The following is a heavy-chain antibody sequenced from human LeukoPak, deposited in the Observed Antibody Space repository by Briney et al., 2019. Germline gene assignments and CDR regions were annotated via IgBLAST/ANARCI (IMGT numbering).Heavy chain of an antibody. J-gene: IGHJ6*02. CDR2: ISRDGTIT. Sequence: PGGSLRLSCAASGLNLDAYAMHWLRPAPGKALEWVSLISRDGTITYYAASVKGRFTISRDNSKNSLFLEMNSLRSEDTALYYCAKDTPLFYHYYGIDVWGQGTTVTVSS. V-gene: IGHV3-43*02. CDR1: GLNLDAYA. CDR3: AKDTPLFYHYYGIDV.